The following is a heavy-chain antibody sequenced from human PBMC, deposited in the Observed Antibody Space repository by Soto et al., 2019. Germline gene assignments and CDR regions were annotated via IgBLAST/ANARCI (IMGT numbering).Heavy chain of an antibody. D-gene: IGHD3-22*01. V-gene: IGHV1-69*06. CDR3: ATERTDSGYYTNWLDR. CDR2: IIPIFGTT. CDR1: GGTFGSDA. Sequence: ASVKVSCKASGGTFGSDAITWVRQAPGQGLEWVGRIIPIFGTTNYAQNLQGRVTISADKSTLTSYMELHSLTSDDTALYYCATERTDSGYYTNWLDRWGQGTQVTVSS. J-gene: IGHJ5*02.